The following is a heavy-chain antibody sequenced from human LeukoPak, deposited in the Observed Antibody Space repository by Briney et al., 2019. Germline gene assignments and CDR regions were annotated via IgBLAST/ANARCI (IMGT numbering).Heavy chain of an antibody. D-gene: IGHD1-26*01. CDR2: IIPVFGTT. CDR1: GGTFSTDA. J-gene: IGHJ4*02. CDR3: ARAAWEGRLGGDY. V-gene: IGHV1-69*06. Sequence: SVKVSCKASGGTFSTDALAWVRQVPGQGPEWMGRIIPVFGTTNYAETFQGRVTITADISTSTAYMQLSSLRSEDTAVYYCARAAWEGRLGGDYWGQGTLVTVSS.